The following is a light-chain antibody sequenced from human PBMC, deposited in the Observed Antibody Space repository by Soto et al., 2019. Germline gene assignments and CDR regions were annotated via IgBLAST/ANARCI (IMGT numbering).Light chain of an antibody. CDR3: MHALQTPWT. J-gene: IGKJ1*01. CDR1: QSLLHSNGYNY. CDR2: LGS. Sequence: DIVMTQSPLSLPVTPGEPASISCRSSQSLLHSNGYNYLDWYLQKPGQSPQLLIYLGSNRASGVPDRCSGSESGTDFTLKISRVEAEDVGVYFCMHALQTPWTFGQGTKVEIK. V-gene: IGKV2-28*01.